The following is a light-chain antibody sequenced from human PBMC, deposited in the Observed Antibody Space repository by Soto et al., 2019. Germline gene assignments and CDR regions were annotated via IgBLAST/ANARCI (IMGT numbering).Light chain of an antibody. CDR2: EVS. Sequence: QSALTQPASVAGSPGQSIAISFTGTCSDVGGYDYVSWYQQHPGKAPKLLIYEVSNRPSGISNRFSASKSGITASLTISGLQSEDEADYFCSSYTGTSTLVFGTGTKVTVL. CDR1: CSDVGGYDY. J-gene: IGLJ1*01. V-gene: IGLV2-14*01. CDR3: SSYTGTSTLV.